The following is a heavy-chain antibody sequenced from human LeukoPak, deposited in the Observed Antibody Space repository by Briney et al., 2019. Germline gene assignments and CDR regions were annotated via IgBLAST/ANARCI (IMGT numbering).Heavy chain of an antibody. V-gene: IGHV3-23*01. Sequence: GGSLRLSCAASGFTISTYGMNWVRQAPRRGLEWVSVIFGSGDSTYYADSVKGRFTISRDRSKNTLYLEMHSLRADDTAVYYCAKDQKPDSGYDIDYWGQGTLVTVSS. CDR1: GFTISTYG. D-gene: IGHD5-12*01. J-gene: IGHJ4*02. CDR3: AKDQKPDSGYDIDY. CDR2: IFGSGDST.